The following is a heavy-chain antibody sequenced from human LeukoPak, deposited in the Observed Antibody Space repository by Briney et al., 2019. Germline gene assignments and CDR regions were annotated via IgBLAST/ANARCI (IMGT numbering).Heavy chain of an antibody. D-gene: IGHD1-14*01. V-gene: IGHV3-23*01. CDR3: AKLHNLNCDY. Sequence: PGGSLRLSCAASGFTFSDYAMSWVRQAPGTGLEWVSTFSGSGGTTYYADSVKGRFTISRDNSKNTLYLQMNSLRPEDTAVYYCAKLHNLNCDYWGLGTLATVSS. J-gene: IGHJ4*02. CDR1: GFTFSDYA. CDR2: FSGSGGTT.